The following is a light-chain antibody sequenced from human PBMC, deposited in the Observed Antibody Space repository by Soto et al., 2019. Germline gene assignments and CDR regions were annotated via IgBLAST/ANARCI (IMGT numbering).Light chain of an antibody. J-gene: IGLJ2*01. CDR1: SSDIGTYNY. CDR2: EVS. CDR3: SSYTSSSTFLL. Sequence: QSALTQPRSVSGSPGQSVTISCTGTSSDIGTYNYVSWYQQHPGKVPKLMIYEVSNRPSGVSNRFSGSKSGNAASLTISGLQAEDEADYYCSSYTSSSTFLLFGGGTKLTVL. V-gene: IGLV2-14*01.